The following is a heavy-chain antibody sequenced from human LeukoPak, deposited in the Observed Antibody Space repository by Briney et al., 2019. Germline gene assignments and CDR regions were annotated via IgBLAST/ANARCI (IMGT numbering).Heavy chain of an antibody. J-gene: IGHJ3*02. CDR3: ARALGIGYGSGRTNDAFDI. CDR2: INPNSGGT. Sequence: ASVKVSCKASGYTFTGYYMHWVRQAPGQGLEWMGWINPNSGGTNYAQKFQGRVTMTRDTSISTAYMELSRLRSDDTAVYYCARALGIGYGSGRTNDAFDIWGQGTMVTVSS. D-gene: IGHD3-10*01. CDR1: GYTFTGYY. V-gene: IGHV1-2*02.